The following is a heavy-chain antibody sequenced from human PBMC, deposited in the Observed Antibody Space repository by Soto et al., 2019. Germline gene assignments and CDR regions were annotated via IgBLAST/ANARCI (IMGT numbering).Heavy chain of an antibody. CDR3: ARGDIVVVVADTPYGMDV. J-gene: IGHJ6*02. V-gene: IGHV1-69*13. CDR2: IIPIFGTA. CDR1: GGTFSSYA. Sequence: SVKVSCKASGGTFSSYAISWVRQAPGQGLEWMGGIIPIFGTANYAQKFQGRVTITADESTSTAYMELSSLRSEDTAVYYCARGDIVVVVADTPYGMDVWGQGTTVTVSS. D-gene: IGHD2-15*01.